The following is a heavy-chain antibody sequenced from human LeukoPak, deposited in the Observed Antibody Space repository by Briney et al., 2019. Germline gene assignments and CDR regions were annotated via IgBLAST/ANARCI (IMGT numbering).Heavy chain of an antibody. J-gene: IGHJ4*02. Sequence: GGSLRLSCAASGFTFSSYAMSWVRQAPGKGLEWVSAISGSGGSTYYANSVKGRFTISRDNSKNTLYLQMNSLRAEDTAVYYCAKDTYDSSGYFDYWGQGTLVTVSS. CDR1: GFTFSSYA. CDR3: AKDTYDSSGYFDY. V-gene: IGHV3-23*01. D-gene: IGHD3-22*01. CDR2: ISGSGGST.